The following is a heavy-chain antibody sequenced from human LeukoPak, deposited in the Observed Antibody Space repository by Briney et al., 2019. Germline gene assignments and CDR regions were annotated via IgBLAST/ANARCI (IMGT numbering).Heavy chain of an antibody. V-gene: IGHV4-39*01. CDR1: GGSISSSSYY. CDR2: IYYSGST. Sequence: SETLSLTCTVSGGSISSSSYYWGWIRQPPGKGLEWIGSIYYSGSTYYNPSLKSRVTISVDTSKNQFSLKLSSVTAADTAVYYCASSPPYYYDSSGLRFDYWGQGTLVTVSS. J-gene: IGHJ4*02. D-gene: IGHD3-22*01. CDR3: ASSPPYYYDSSGLRFDY.